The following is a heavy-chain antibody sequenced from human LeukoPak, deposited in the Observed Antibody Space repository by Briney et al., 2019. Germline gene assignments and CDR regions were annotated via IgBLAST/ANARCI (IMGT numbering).Heavy chain of an antibody. CDR3: ARSNEVLWPVDY. Sequence: ASVKVSCKASGYTFTSYYMHWVRQAPGQGLEWMGIINPSGGSTSYAQKFQGRATMTRDTSTSTVYMELSSLRSEDTAVYYCARSNEVLWPVDYWGQGTLVTVSS. V-gene: IGHV1-46*01. CDR2: INPSGGST. CDR1: GYTFTSYY. J-gene: IGHJ4*02. D-gene: IGHD2-21*01.